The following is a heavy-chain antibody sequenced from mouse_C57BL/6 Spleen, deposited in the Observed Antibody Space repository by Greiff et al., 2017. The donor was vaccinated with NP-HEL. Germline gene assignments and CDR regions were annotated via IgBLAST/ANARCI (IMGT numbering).Heavy chain of an antibody. CDR2: INPNNGGT. Sequence: VQLQQSGPELVKPGASVKMSCKASGYTFTDYNMHWVKQSHGKSLEWIGYINPNNGGTSYNQKFKGKATLTVNKSSSTAYMELRSLTSEDSAVYYCARDFHYYGSSLYAMDYWGQGTSVTVSS. CDR1: GYTFTDYN. V-gene: IGHV1-22*01. CDR3: ARDFHYYGSSLYAMDY. D-gene: IGHD1-1*01. J-gene: IGHJ4*01.